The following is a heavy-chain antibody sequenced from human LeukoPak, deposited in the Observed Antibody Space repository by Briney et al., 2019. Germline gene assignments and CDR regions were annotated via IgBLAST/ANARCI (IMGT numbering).Heavy chain of an antibody. Sequence: ASVKVSCKASGYTFTSYAMHWVRQAPGQRLEWMGWINAGNGNTKYSQKFQGRVTITRDTSASTAYMELSSLRAEDTAVYYCARDVAGYSEAIDYWGQGTLVTVSS. CDR1: GYTFTSYA. CDR3: ARDVAGYSEAIDY. CDR2: INAGNGNT. D-gene: IGHD6-19*01. J-gene: IGHJ4*02. V-gene: IGHV1-3*01.